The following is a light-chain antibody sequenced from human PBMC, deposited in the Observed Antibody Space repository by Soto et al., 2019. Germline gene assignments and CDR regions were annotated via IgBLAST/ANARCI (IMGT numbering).Light chain of an antibody. CDR1: QSIISRY. CDR3: KQYSRSPWT. Sequence: EIVLTQSPGTLSLSPGERATLSCRASQSIISRYLAWYQQRPGQAPRLLVYGASGRATGIPVRFSGTGSGTDFTLTIRRLEPEDFAVYYCKQYSRSPWTFGQGTKVDIK. CDR2: GAS. V-gene: IGKV3-20*01. J-gene: IGKJ1*01.